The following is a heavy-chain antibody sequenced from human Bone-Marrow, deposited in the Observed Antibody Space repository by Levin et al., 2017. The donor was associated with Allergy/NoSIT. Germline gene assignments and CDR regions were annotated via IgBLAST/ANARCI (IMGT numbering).Heavy chain of an antibody. CDR1: EFIASRTY. V-gene: IGHV3-53*01. Sequence: GGSLRLSCTASEFIASRTYMSWVRQAPGKGLEWVSVIYSGGDTYYADSVKGRFTISRDNSKNTMYLQMNSLRAEDTAVYYCARGGKFDDYWGQGTLVTVSS. CDR3: ARGGKFDDY. J-gene: IGHJ4*02. CDR2: IYSGGDT. D-gene: IGHD3-10*01.